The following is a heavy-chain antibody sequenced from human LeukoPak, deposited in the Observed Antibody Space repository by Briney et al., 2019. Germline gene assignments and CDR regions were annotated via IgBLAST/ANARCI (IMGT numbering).Heavy chain of an antibody. CDR1: GYTFTGYY. J-gene: IGHJ4*02. Sequence: ASVKVSCKASGYTFTGYYMHWVRPAPGQGLEWMGWINPNSGGTNYAQKFQGRVTMTRDTSISTAYMELSRLRADDTAVYYCARDLKTVVAGLECADYWGQGTLVTVSS. CDR3: ARDLKTVVAGLECADY. CDR2: INPNSGGT. D-gene: IGHD6-19*01. V-gene: IGHV1-2*02.